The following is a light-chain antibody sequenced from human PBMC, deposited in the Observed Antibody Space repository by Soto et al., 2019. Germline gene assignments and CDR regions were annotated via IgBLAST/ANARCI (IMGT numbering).Light chain of an antibody. V-gene: IGKV1-13*02. CDR3: QQFSVSPIT. CDR2: DVS. Sequence: AIQLTQSPSSLSASVGDRVTITCRASQSIRGALAWYQQKPGKAPKLLIYDVSSLESGVPSRFSGSGSGTDFTFTISRLQAEDFATYYCQQFSVSPITFGQGTRLEIK. CDR1: QSIRGA. J-gene: IGKJ5*01.